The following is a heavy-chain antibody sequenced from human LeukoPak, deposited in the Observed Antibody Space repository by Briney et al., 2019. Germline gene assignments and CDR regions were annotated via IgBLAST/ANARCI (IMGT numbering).Heavy chain of an antibody. D-gene: IGHD6-6*01. J-gene: IGHJ4*02. Sequence: SETLSLTCTVSGGSISSSSYYWGWIRQPPGKGLEWIGSIYYSGSTNYNPSLKSRVTISVDTSKNQFSLKLSFVTAADTAVYYCARGSGYSSSSFDYWGQGTLVTVSS. CDR2: IYYSGST. CDR1: GGSISSSSYY. V-gene: IGHV4-39*07. CDR3: ARGSGYSSSSFDY.